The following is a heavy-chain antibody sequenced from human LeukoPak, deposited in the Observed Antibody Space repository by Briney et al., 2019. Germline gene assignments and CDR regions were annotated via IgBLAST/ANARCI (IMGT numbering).Heavy chain of an antibody. CDR1: GYTLTELS. CDR2: FDPGDGQT. Sequence: ASVKVSCKVSGYTLTELSMHWVRQAPGKGLEWMGGFDPGDGQTIYAQKFQGRVTMTEDTSTDTAYMELSSLRSQDTAVYYCAISGYSGYGVPNYYYYYGMDVWGKRTTVTVSS. CDR3: AISGYSGYGVPNYYYYYGMDV. D-gene: IGHD5-12*01. V-gene: IGHV1-24*01. J-gene: IGHJ6*04.